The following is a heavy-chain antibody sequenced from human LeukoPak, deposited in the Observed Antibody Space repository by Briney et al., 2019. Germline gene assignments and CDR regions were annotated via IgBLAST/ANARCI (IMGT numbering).Heavy chain of an antibody. CDR1: GYTFTSYD. J-gene: IGHJ6*02. CDR3: ARDKYDYNWNYVGLYYYYGMDV. Sequence: ASVKVSCKASGYTFTSYDINWVRQATGQGLEWMGWMNPNSGNTGYAQKFQGRVTMTRNTSISTAYMELSSLRSEDTAVYYCARDKYDYNWNYVGLYYYYGMDVWGQGTTVTVSS. D-gene: IGHD1-7*01. V-gene: IGHV1-8*01. CDR2: MNPNSGNT.